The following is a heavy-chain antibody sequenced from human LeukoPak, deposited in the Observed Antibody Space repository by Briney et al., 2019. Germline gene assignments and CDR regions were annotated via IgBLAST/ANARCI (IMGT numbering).Heavy chain of an antibody. CDR3: AKDRGGVDY. Sequence: GGSLRLSCAASGFTFNDYSMHWVRQGPGKGLEWVSVISWDGGSTSYADSVKGRFTISRDNSKNSLYLQMNSLRSEDSALYYCAKDRGGVDYWGQGTLVTVSS. J-gene: IGHJ4*02. CDR2: ISWDGGST. V-gene: IGHV3-43*01. CDR1: GFTFNDYS. D-gene: IGHD3-16*01.